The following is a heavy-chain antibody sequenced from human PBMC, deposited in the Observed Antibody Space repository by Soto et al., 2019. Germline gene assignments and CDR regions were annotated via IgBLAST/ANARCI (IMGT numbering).Heavy chain of an antibody. Sequence: GGSLRLSCAASGFAFNNYAMNWVRQAPGKGLEWVSHISGNGGSTDYAESVKGRFSISKDSVNNTLYLHMSSLRAEDTALYFCAKEGPYTNSSSSAGYLLHWGPGTQVTVSS. D-gene: IGHD2-2*02. J-gene: IGHJ1*01. CDR2: ISGNGGST. CDR3: AKEGPYTNSSSSAGYLLH. V-gene: IGHV3-23*01. CDR1: GFAFNNYA.